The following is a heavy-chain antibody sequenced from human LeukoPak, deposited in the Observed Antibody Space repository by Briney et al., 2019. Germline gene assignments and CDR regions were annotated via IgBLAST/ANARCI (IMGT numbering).Heavy chain of an antibody. CDR1: GFTFSDYG. J-gene: IGHJ4*02. Sequence: GGSLRLSCAASGFTFSDYGVHWVRQAPGKGLEWVAFIRYDGSNKYYADSVKGRFTISRDNSKNTLYLQMNSLRAEDTAVYYCAKVRDDFWSGYYLDYWGQGTLVTVSS. V-gene: IGHV3-30*02. CDR2: IRYDGSNK. D-gene: IGHD3-3*01. CDR3: AKVRDDFWSGYYLDY.